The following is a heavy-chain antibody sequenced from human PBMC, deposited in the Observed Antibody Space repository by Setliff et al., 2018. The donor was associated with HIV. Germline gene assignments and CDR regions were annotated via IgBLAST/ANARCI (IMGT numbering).Heavy chain of an antibody. Sequence: SETLSLTCTVSDSGTYYWSWIRRPAGKGLEWIGRVSSRGDTNYNPPLKSRVTMSVDTSKSQFSLKLTSVTASDTAVYYCARAAAGNTGPFDLWGQGSPVTVSS. J-gene: IGHJ4*02. CDR2: VSSRGDT. CDR1: DSGTYY. D-gene: IGHD4-17*01. CDR3: ARAAAGNTGPFDL. V-gene: IGHV4-4*07.